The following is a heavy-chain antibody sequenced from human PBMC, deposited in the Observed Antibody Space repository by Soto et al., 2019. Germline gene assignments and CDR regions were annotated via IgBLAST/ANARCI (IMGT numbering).Heavy chain of an antibody. CDR2: IIPIFGTA. V-gene: IGHV1-69*13. CDR1: GGTFSSYA. Sequence: SVKISCKASGGTFSSYAISWVRQAPGQGLEWMGGIIPIFGTANYAQKFQGRVTITADESTSTAYMELSSLRSEDTAVYYCARGIVDYDSSGYYGYYYYGMDVWGQGTKVTVSS. CDR3: ARGIVDYDSSGYYGYYYYGMDV. D-gene: IGHD3-22*01. J-gene: IGHJ6*02.